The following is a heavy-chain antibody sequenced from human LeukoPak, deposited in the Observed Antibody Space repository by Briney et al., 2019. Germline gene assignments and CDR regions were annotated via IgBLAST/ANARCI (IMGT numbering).Heavy chain of an antibody. CDR2: IYYSGST. CDR3: ARDRRGNWFDP. Sequence: PSETLSLTCTVSGGSISSYYWSWIRQPPGKGLEWIGYIYYSGSTNYNPSLKSRVTISVDTSKNQFSLKLSSVTAADTAVYYCARDRRGNWFDPWGQGTLVTVSS. CDR1: GGSISSYY. J-gene: IGHJ5*02. V-gene: IGHV4-59*01.